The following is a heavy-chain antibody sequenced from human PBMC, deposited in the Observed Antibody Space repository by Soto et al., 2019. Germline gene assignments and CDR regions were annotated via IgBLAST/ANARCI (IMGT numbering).Heavy chain of an antibody. J-gene: IGHJ6*02. CDR2: IYYSGST. Sequence: SETLSLTCTVSGGSISSGGYYWSWIRQHPGKGLEWIGYIYYSGSTYYNPSLKSRVTISVDTSKNQFSLKLSSVTAADTAVYYCARVRCSGGSCSPANLGVWGQGTTVTVSS. V-gene: IGHV4-31*03. D-gene: IGHD2-15*01. CDR3: ARVRCSGGSCSPANLGV. CDR1: GGSISSGGYY.